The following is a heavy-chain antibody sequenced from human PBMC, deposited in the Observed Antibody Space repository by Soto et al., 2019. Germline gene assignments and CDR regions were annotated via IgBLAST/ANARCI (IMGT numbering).Heavy chain of an antibody. D-gene: IGHD6-19*01. CDR1: GYSVDSCA. CDR2: INADNDNT. J-gene: IGHJ6*02. V-gene: IGHV1-3*01. CDR3: AREKSSSGWFYYYGMDV. Sequence: AAGYSVDSCAMRMIKQAPGQRLEWMRRINADNDNTKYSKKYQGRVTITRDTSASTAYMELSSLRSEDTAVYYCAREKSSSGWFYYYGMDVWGQGTTVTV.